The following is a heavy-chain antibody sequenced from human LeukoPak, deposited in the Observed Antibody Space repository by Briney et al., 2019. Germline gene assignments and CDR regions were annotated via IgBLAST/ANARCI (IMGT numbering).Heavy chain of an antibody. CDR3: ARASSPIYFDY. Sequence: PSETLSLTCTVSGVSISSYHRSWIRQPPGKGLEWIGYIYYSGSTNYNPSLKSRVTISVDTSKNQCSLKLSSVTAADTAVYYCARASSPIYFDYWGQGTLVTVSS. CDR1: GVSISSYH. J-gene: IGHJ4*02. CDR2: IYYSGST. D-gene: IGHD6-13*01. V-gene: IGHV4-59*01.